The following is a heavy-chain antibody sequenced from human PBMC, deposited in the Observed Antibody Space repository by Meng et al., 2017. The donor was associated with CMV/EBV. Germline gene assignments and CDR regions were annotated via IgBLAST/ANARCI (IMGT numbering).Heavy chain of an antibody. Sequence: NASGGTFSSYVISWVQQAPGQGLEWMGGIIPILGIANYAQKFQGRVTITADKSTSTAYMELSSLRSEDTAVYYCARVPGTTRRYFDYWGQGTLVTVSS. J-gene: IGHJ4*02. CDR2: IIPILGIA. CDR3: ARVPGTTRRYFDY. V-gene: IGHV1-69*10. CDR1: GGTFSSYV. D-gene: IGHD1-26*01.